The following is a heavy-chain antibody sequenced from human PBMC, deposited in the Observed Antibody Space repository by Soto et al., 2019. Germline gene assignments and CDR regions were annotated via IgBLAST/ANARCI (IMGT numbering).Heavy chain of an antibody. V-gene: IGHV4-34*01. CDR2: INHSGST. CDR1: GGSFSGYY. Sequence: QVQLQQWGAGLLKPSETLSLTCAVYGGSFSGYYWSWIRQPPAKGLEWIGEINHSGSTNYNPSLKSRDTRPVDTSKNQFSLKLSSGTAADTAVYYGARVGWSTSCYLGPGWGDPWGQGTLVTASS. CDR3: ARVGWSTSCYLGPGWGDP. J-gene: IGHJ5*02. D-gene: IGHD2-2*01.